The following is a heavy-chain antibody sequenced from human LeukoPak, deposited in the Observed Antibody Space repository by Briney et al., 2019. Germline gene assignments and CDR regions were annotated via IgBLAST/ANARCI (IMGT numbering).Heavy chain of an antibody. V-gene: IGHV5-51*01. Sequence: KSGESLKISCKGSVYSFTSYWSGWVRQLPGKGLEWMGIIYPGGSDTRYSPSFQGQVTISADKSISTAYLQWSSLKASDTAMYYCARHVSSSWYYFDYWGQGTLVTVSS. CDR2: IYPGGSDT. CDR1: VYSFTSYW. J-gene: IGHJ4*02. CDR3: ARHVSSSWYYFDY. D-gene: IGHD6-13*01.